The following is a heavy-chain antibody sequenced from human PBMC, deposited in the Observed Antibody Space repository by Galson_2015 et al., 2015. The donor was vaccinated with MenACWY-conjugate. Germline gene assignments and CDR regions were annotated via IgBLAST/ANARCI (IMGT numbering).Heavy chain of an antibody. CDR3: ARHPPGGRGMDV. CDR1: GYSFTTYW. CDR2: ISPGDSNT. J-gene: IGHJ6*02. V-gene: IGHV5-51*01. Sequence: QSGAEVKKPGESLQISCKTTGYSFTTYWIAWVRQMPGTGLEWMGLISPGDSNTRYSPSFQGQVTISADKSISTAYLQWSSLKASDTAMYYCARHPPGGRGMDVWGQGTTVTVSS. D-gene: IGHD1-26*01.